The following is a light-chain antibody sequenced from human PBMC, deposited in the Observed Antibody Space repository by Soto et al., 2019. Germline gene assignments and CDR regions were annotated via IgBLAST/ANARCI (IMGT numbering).Light chain of an antibody. CDR3: AAWDDSLSVRYV. CDR2: TDY. Sequence: QSVLTQPPSASGTPGQRVTISCSGTSSNIGTYTVNWYQQLPGTAPKLLIYTDYQRPSGVPDRFSGSKSGTSASLAINGLHSEDEADYYCAAWDDSLSVRYVFGTGTKLTVL. J-gene: IGLJ1*01. V-gene: IGLV1-44*01. CDR1: SSNIGTYT.